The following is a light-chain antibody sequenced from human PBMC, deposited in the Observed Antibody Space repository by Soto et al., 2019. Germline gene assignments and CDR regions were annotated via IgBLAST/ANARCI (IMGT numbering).Light chain of an antibody. J-gene: IGKJ4*01. V-gene: IGKV1-9*01. CDR3: QQLKTYPLT. CDR1: QGISSY. Sequence: DLQLTQSPSFLSASIGDRVTITCRASQGISSYLAWYQQRPGKAPKLLIYGASTLYKGVPSTFSGGGSGTEFTLTISSLQPEDSATYYCQQLKTYPLTFGGGTKVEIK. CDR2: GAS.